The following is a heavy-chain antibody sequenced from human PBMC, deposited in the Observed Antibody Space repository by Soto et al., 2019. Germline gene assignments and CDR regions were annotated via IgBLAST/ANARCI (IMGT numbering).Heavy chain of an antibody. Sequence: QVQLVQSGAEVKKPGSSVKVSCKASGGTFSSYTISWVRQAPGQGLEWMGRIIPILGIANYAEKFQGRVTITADKSTSTAYMELSSLRSEDTAVYYCAGDEDCSSGSCYRRGWFDPWGQGTLVTVSS. J-gene: IGHJ5*02. CDR3: AGDEDCSSGSCYRRGWFDP. CDR1: GGTFSSYT. D-gene: IGHD2-15*01. V-gene: IGHV1-69*08. CDR2: IIPILGIA.